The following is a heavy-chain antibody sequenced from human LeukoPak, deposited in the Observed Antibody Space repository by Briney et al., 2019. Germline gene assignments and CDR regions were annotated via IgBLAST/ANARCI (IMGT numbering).Heavy chain of an antibody. J-gene: IGHJ4*02. Sequence: SQTLSLTCAVYGGSFSGYYWSWIRQPPGKGLEWIGEINHSGSTNYNPSLKSRVTISVDTSKNQFSLKLSSVTAADTAVYYCARGYGSGSPLRYWGQGTLVTVSS. CDR3: ARGYGSGSPLRY. V-gene: IGHV4-34*01. CDR1: GGSFSGYY. D-gene: IGHD3-10*01. CDR2: INHSGST.